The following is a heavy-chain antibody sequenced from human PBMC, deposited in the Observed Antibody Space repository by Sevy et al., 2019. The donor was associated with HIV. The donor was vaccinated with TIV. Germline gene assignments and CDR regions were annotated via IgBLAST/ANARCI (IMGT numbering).Heavy chain of an antibody. CDR2: LNPDGSEK. D-gene: IGHD6-6*01. V-gene: IGHV3-7*01. Sequence: GGSLRLSCAASGFTFSAYWMAWVRQAPGKGLEWVANLNPDGSEKYPVDSVKGRFTISRDNAKNSLYLQMNSVRVEDTGLYYGATDAWRSLVNWGRGTMVTVSS. J-gene: IGHJ3*01. CDR1: GFTFSAYW. CDR3: ATDAWRSLVN.